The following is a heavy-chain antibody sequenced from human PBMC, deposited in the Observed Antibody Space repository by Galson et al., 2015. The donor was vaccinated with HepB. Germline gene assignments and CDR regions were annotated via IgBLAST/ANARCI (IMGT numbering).Heavy chain of an antibody. CDR1: GFTFSSYA. CDR2: ISGSGGST. Sequence: SLRLSCAASGFTFSSYAMSWVRQAPGKGLEWVSAISGSGGSTYYADSVKGRFTISRDNSKNTLYLQMNSLRAEDTAVYYCARSSQDYGALWYFDLWGRGTLVTVSS. J-gene: IGHJ2*01. CDR3: ARSSQDYGALWYFDL. D-gene: IGHD4-17*01. V-gene: IGHV3-23*01.